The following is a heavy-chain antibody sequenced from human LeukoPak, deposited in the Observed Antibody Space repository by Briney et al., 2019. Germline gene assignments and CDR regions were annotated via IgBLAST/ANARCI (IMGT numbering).Heavy chain of an antibody. J-gene: IGHJ4*02. D-gene: IGHD6-13*01. CDR1: GFTFSSYA. CDR2: ISGSGTNT. V-gene: IGHV3-23*01. CDR3: AKSFGPVIAAAGTGAD. Sequence: GGSLRLSCAASGFTFSSYAMTWVRQAPGKGLEWVSVISGSGTNTDYADSVKGRFTISRDKSKNTLYLQMNILRAEDTAVYYCAKSFGPVIAAAGTGADWGQGTLVTVSS.